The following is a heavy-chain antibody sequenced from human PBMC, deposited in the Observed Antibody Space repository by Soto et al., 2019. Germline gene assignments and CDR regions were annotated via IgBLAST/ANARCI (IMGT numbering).Heavy chain of an antibody. Sequence: LSLTCTVSGGFISSYYWSWIRQSPGKGLEWIGYTHHTGSTNYNPSLKSRVTMSLDTSRNQFSLKLYPVTAADTAMYYCARSIDSSGYYFSNCWGQGTLVTVSS. CDR1: GGFISSYY. D-gene: IGHD3-22*01. J-gene: IGHJ4*02. CDR2: THHTGST. CDR3: ARSIDSSGYYFSNC. V-gene: IGHV4-59*01.